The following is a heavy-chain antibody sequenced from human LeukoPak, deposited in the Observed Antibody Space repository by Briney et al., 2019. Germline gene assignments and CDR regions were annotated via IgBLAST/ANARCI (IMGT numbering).Heavy chain of an antibody. J-gene: IGHJ5*02. D-gene: IGHD3-3*01. V-gene: IGHV1-46*01. Sequence: ASVKVSCKASGYIFTDYYMHWVRQAPGQGLEWMGIINPSGGSTSYAQKFQGRVTMTRDTSTSTVYMELSSLRSEDTAVYYCARGGDYDFWSGYYNLNWFDPWGQGTLVTVSS. CDR3: ARGGDYDFWSGYYNLNWFDP. CDR2: INPSGGST. CDR1: GYIFTDYY.